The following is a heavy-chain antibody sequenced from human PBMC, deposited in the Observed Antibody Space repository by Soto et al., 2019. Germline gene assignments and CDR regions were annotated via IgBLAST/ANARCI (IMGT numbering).Heavy chain of an antibody. D-gene: IGHD2-15*01. Sequence: QVQLVESGGGVVQPGGSLRLSCAASGFVLSGYAMHWVRQAPGKGLEWVAVISFDGKKSYYADSVQGRFAISRDTSQNTVVLQMNSLRPADTAVYYCARPAYCSGGSCYTGPKYFQHWGQGALVTVSS. V-gene: IGHV3-30*09. J-gene: IGHJ1*01. CDR1: GFVLSGYA. CDR2: ISFDGKKS. CDR3: ARPAYCSGGSCYTGPKYFQH.